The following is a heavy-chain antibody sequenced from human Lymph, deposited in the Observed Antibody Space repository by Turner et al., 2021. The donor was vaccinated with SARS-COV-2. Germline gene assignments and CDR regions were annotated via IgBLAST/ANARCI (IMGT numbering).Heavy chain of an antibody. CDR2: ISGSGGDT. CDR1: RFTFSSYA. CDR3: AKGVRGAMIVVVIPYFDY. V-gene: IGHV3-23*01. Sequence: EVQLLESGGGLVQPGGSLRLSCAASRFTFSSYAMGGVRQAPGKGLEWVSAISGSGGDTYYADSVKGRFTISRDNSKNTLYLQMNSLRAEDTAVYYCAKGVRGAMIVVVIPYFDYWGQGTLVTVSS. J-gene: IGHJ4*02. D-gene: IGHD3-22*01.